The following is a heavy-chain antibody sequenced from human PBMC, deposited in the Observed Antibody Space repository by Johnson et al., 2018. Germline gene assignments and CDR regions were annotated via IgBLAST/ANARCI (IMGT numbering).Heavy chain of an antibody. CDR2: ISYDGSNK. CDR1: GFTFSSYA. CDR3: ARDSCAYRSSCQKVAFDI. D-gene: IGHD6-13*01. V-gene: IGHV3-30-3*01. Sequence: QVQLVQSGGGVVQXGRSLRLSCAASGFTFSSYAMHWVRQAPGTGLEWVAVISYDGSNKYYAASVKGRFTISRENSKNTLYLQMNSLRAEDTAVYYCARDSCAYRSSCQKVAFDIWGQGTMVTVSS. J-gene: IGHJ3*02.